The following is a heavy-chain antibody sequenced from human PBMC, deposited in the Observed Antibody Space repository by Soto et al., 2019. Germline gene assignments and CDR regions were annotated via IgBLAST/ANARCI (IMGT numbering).Heavy chain of an antibody. D-gene: IGHD2-15*01. CDR1: GYSFTSYW. CDR3: ATYCSGGSCYSNYYYGMDV. J-gene: IGHJ6*02. Sequence: GESLKISCKGSGYSFTSYWISWVRQMPGKGLEWMGRIDPSDSYTNYSPSFQGHVTISADKSISTAYLQWSSLKASDTAMYYCATYCSGGSCYSNYYYGMDVWGQGTTVTVSS. CDR2: IDPSDSYT. V-gene: IGHV5-10-1*01.